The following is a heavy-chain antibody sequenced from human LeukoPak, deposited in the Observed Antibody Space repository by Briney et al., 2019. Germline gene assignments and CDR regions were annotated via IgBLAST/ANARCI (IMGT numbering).Heavy chain of an antibody. J-gene: IGHJ3*02. CDR3: TRVNPSSDSYYDAFDI. CDR1: GFTFSSYA. CDR2: ISGSGGST. D-gene: IGHD1-26*01. Sequence: GGSLRLSCAASGFTFSSYAMSWVRQAPGKGLEWVSAISGSGGSTYYADSVKGRFNISRDNSKNTLYLQMNSLRAEDTAVYYCTRVNPSSDSYYDAFDIWGQGTLVTVSS. V-gene: IGHV3-23*01.